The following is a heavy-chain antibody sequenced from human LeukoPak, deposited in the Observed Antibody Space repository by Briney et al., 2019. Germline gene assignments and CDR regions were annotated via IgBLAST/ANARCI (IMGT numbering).Heavy chain of an antibody. Sequence: SQTLSLTCTVSGGSISSGNYYWSWIRQPAGKGLEWIGLIYTSGSTNYNPSLKSRVTISVDTSKNQFSLKLTSVTAADTAVYYCARRGGYCSNGVCYWGQGTLVTVPS. D-gene: IGHD2-8*01. J-gene: IGHJ4*02. CDR1: GGSISSGNYY. CDR2: IYTSGST. CDR3: ARRGGYCSNGVCY. V-gene: IGHV4-61*02.